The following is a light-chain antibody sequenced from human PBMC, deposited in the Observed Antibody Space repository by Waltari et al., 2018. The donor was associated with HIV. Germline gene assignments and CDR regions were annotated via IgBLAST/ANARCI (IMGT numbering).Light chain of an antibody. CDR2: WAS. J-gene: IGKJ4*01. Sequence: DIVMTQSPVSLAVSLGERATINCKSSRSHLYTSNNKNYLSWFQHKPGLPRRLLIFWASTRQSGVPDRFSGSGSGTDCTLTSSRLQAEEWAVDYCQQYYASPLTFGGGTKVE. CDR3: QQYYASPLT. CDR1: RSHLYTSNNKNY. V-gene: IGKV4-1*01.